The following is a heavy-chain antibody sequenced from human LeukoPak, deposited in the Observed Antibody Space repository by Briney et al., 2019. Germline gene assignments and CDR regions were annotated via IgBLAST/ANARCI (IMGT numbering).Heavy chain of an antibody. Sequence: ASVKVSCKASGYAFTAYYIHWVRQAPGQGLEWMGWINPDSGGTNYAQKFQGRVTMTRDTSISTAYMELSRLTSDDAAVYYCAGTPYGDWFDPWGQGTLVTVSS. CDR2: INPDSGGT. D-gene: IGHD1-14*01. J-gene: IGHJ5*02. CDR3: AGTPYGDWFDP. V-gene: IGHV1-2*02. CDR1: GYAFTAYY.